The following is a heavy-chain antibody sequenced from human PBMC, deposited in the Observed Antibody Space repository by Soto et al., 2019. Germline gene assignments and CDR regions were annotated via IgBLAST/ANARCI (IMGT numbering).Heavy chain of an antibody. J-gene: IGHJ4*02. CDR2: ISAHNGNT. D-gene: IGHD1-1*01. V-gene: IGHV1-18*01. Sequence: QVHLVQSGAEVKKPGASVKVSCKGSGYIFTTYGITWVRQAPGQGLEWMGWISAHNGNTNYAQKPQGRVTGTRDTSTSPAYMELRKLRSDDTAVYYCARGRYGDYWGQGALVTVSS. CDR1: GYIFTTYG. CDR3: ARGRYGDY.